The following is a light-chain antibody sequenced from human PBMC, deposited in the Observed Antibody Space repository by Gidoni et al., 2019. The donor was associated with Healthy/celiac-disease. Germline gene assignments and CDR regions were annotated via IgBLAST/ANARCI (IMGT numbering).Light chain of an antibody. CDR3: QQSYSSLFT. Sequence: DIPMRQCPSSLSASVDDRDPITCRASQSISSYLNWYQQKPGKAPKLLIYAASSLQSGVPSRFSGSGSGTDFTLTISSLQSEDFATYYCQQSYSSLFTFGQGTKVEIK. CDR2: AAS. CDR1: QSISSY. J-gene: IGKJ2*01. V-gene: IGKV1-39*01.